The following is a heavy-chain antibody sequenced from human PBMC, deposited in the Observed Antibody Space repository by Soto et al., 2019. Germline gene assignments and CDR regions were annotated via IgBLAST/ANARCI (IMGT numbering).Heavy chain of an antibody. CDR3: ARQPLIASYGMDV. V-gene: IGHV5-51*01. D-gene: IGHD6-13*01. J-gene: IGHJ6*02. Sequence: GSLEISCQVSGYSSTSYWIGWVRQMPGKGLEWMGIIYPGDSDTRYSPSFQGQVTISADKSISTAYLQWSSLKASDTAMYYCARQPLIASYGMDVWGQGTTVTVSS. CDR1: GYSSTSYW. CDR2: IYPGDSDT.